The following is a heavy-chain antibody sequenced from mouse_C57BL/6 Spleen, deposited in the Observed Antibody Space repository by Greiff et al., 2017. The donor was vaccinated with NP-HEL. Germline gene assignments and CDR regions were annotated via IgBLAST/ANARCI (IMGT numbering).Heavy chain of an antibody. V-gene: IGHV1-55*01. D-gene: IGHD1-1*01. CDR1: GYTFTSYW. J-gene: IGHJ2*01. Sequence: QVQLKQPGAELVKPGASVKMSCKASGYTFTSYWITWVKQRPGQGLEWIGDIYPGSGSTNYNEKFKSKATLTVDTSSSTAYMQLSSLTSEDSAVYYCARSHYYGSRDYFDYWGQGTTLTVSS. CDR2: IYPGSGST. CDR3: ARSHYYGSRDYFDY.